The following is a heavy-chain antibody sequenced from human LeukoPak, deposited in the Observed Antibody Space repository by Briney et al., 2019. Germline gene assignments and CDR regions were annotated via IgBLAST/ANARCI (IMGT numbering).Heavy chain of an antibody. CDR1: GFTFDDYG. D-gene: IGHD1-14*01. Sequence: GGSLRLSCAASGFTFDDYGMSWVRQAPGKGLEWISGINWNGGSTGYADSVKGRFTISRDNAKNSLYLQMNSLRAEDTALYYCARDSGKGYFHISFNYWGQGTLVTVSS. V-gene: IGHV3-20*04. CDR3: ARDSGKGYFHISFNY. J-gene: IGHJ4*02. CDR2: INWNGGST.